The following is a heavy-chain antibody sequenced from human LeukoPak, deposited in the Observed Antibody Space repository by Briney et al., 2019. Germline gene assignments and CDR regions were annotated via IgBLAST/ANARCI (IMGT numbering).Heavy chain of an antibody. CDR1: GGTFSSYA. CDR2: ISAYNGNT. J-gene: IGHJ5*02. Sequence: ASVKVSCKASGGTFSSYAISWVRQAPGQGLEWMGWISAYNGNTHYAQNLQGRVTMTTDTSTSTAYMELRSLRSDDTAVYYCARDYCSGGSCYYNWFDPWGQGTLVTVSS. D-gene: IGHD2-15*01. CDR3: ARDYCSGGSCYYNWFDP. V-gene: IGHV1-18*01.